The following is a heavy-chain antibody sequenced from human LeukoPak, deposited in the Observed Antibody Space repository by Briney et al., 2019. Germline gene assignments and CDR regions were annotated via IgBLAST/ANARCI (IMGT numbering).Heavy chain of an antibody. CDR2: IYHSGST. D-gene: IGHD6-19*01. CDR1: GGSISSSNW. Sequence: SETLSLTCTVSGGSISSSNWWSWVRPPPGKGLEWIGEIYHSGSTNYIPSLKSRVTISVDKSKNQFSLRLSSVTAADTAVYYCASKWLGLNYWGQGTLVTVSS. V-gene: IGHV4-4*02. J-gene: IGHJ4*02. CDR3: ASKWLGLNY.